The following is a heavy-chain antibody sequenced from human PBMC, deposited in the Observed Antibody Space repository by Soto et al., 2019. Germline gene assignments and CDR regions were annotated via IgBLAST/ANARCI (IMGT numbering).Heavy chain of an antibody. CDR3: ATVTYDFWSGPPRYYYGMDV. V-gene: IGHV3-23*01. Sequence: GGSLRLSCAASGFTFSSYAMSWVRQAPGNGLEWVSAISGSGGSTYYADSVKGRFAISRDNSKNTLYLQMNSLRAEDTAVYYCATVTYDFWSGPPRYYYGMDVWGQGTTVTVSS. J-gene: IGHJ6*02. CDR1: GFTFSSYA. D-gene: IGHD3-3*01. CDR2: ISGSGGST.